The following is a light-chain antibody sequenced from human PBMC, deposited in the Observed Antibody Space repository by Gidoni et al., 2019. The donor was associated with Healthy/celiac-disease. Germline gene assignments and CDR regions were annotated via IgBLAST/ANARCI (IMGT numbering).Light chain of an antibody. CDR1: QSISSR. CDR2: KAS. J-gene: IGKJ2*01. CDR3: QQYNSSPYT. Sequence: DIQMTQSPSTLSASVGDRVTSTCRARQSISSRLAWYQQKPGKAPKLLIYKASSLESGVPSRFSGSGSGTEFTLTISSLQPDDFATYYCQQYNSSPYTVGQGTKLEIK. V-gene: IGKV1-5*03.